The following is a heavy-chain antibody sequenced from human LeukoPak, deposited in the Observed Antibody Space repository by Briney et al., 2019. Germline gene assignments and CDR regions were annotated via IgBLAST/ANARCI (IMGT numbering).Heavy chain of an antibody. CDR3: AGDRGYSYAFDY. CDR1: GGSISSYY. J-gene: IGHJ4*02. D-gene: IGHD5-18*01. Sequence: SETLSLTCTVSGGSISSYYWSWIRQPAGKGLEWIGRIYTSGSTNYNPSLKSRVTISIDTSKNQFSLKLNSVTAADTAVYYCAGDRGYSYAFDYWGQGTLVTVSS. CDR2: IYTSGST. V-gene: IGHV4-4*07.